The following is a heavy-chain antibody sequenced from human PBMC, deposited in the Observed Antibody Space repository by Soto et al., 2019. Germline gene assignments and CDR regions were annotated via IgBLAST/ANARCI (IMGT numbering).Heavy chain of an antibody. CDR3: AREPLHVILDY. Sequence: LRLSCAASGFTLSDYYMSWIRQAPGKGLEWISYTTSSGSTIYYADSVKDRFTITRDNAKNSLYLQMNSLRDEDPAVYNCAREPLHVILDYWGQGTLVTVSS. CDR1: GFTLSDYY. J-gene: IGHJ4*02. D-gene: IGHD3-9*01. V-gene: IGHV3-11*01. CDR2: TTSSGSTI.